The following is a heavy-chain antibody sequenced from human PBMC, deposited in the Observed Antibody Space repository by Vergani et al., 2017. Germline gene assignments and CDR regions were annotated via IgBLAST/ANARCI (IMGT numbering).Heavy chain of an antibody. J-gene: IGHJ4*02. CDR2: INQDGSET. CDR3: ARENYDSYNVEY. Sequence: EVQLVESGGGLVQPGGSLRLSCAASGFTFTTYWMTWVRQAPGKGLEWVANINQDGSETYYVDAVKGRFTISRDNAKHSLWIQMNSLRAEDTALYYCARENYDSYNVEYWGQGTLVTVSS. D-gene: IGHD3-22*01. CDR1: GFTFTTYW. V-gene: IGHV3-7*01.